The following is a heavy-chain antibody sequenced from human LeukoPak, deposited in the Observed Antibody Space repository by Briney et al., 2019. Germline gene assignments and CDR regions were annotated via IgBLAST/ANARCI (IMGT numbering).Heavy chain of an antibody. CDR1: GDSISSGNW. V-gene: IGHV4-4*02. CDR2: INHSGGT. CDR3: ARLVYLFSSSDYFDY. D-gene: IGHD2/OR15-2a*01. Sequence: SETLSLTCAVSGDSISSGNWWSWVRQPPGKGLEWIGEINHSGGTNYNPSLKSRVTISVDTSKNQFSLKLSSVTAADTAVYYCARLVYLFSSSDYFDYWGQGTLVTVSS. J-gene: IGHJ4*02.